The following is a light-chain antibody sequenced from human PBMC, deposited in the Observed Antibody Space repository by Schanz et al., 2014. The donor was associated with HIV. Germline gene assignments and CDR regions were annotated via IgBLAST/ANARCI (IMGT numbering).Light chain of an antibody. Sequence: DIQMTQPPSTLSASVGDRVSISCRASQSISTWLAWYQQKPGKAPRLLIYEASTLERGVPSRFSGSGSGTEFPLTIHSLQPDDFATYYCQQYNSYPLTFGGGTKVEVK. CDR2: EAS. CDR3: QQYNSYPLT. V-gene: IGKV1-5*03. CDR1: QSISTW. J-gene: IGKJ4*01.